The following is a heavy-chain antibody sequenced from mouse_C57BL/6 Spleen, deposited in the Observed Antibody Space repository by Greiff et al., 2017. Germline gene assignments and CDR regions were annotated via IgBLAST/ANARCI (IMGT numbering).Heavy chain of an antibody. J-gene: IGHJ4*01. CDR1: GYTFNDYN. V-gene: IGHV1-18*01. D-gene: IGHD1-1*01. CDR2: INPANGGT. Sequence: EVQLLQSVPELVKPGASVKISCTASGYTFNDYNMDWVKQSHGQSLEWIGDINPANGGTIYDPKFQGKATLTVDTSSTTAYMELRSLTSEDTAVYYCAKRDDDYADMDDWGTGTSVTVSS. CDR3: AKRDDDYADMDD.